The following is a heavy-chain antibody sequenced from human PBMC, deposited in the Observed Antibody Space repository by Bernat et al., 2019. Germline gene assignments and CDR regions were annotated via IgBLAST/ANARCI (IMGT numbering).Heavy chain of an antibody. V-gene: IGHV3-48*01. Sequence: EVQLVESGGGLVQPGGSLRLSCVASGFTFDSYSMNWVRQAPGKGLEWVSYIKSSSSKIFYTDSVKGRFTISRDDAKNSLYLQMNSLRAEDTAVYFCAKVNEPGTSTQVFDHWGQGTLVTVSS. CDR1: GFTFDSYS. J-gene: IGHJ4*02. CDR2: IKSSSSKI. CDR3: AKVNEPGTSTQVFDH.